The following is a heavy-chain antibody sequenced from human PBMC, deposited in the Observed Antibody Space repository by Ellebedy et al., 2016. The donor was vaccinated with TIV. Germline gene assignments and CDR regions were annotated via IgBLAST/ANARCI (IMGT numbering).Heavy chain of an antibody. CDR3: AREGEWELLGNAFDI. CDR2: IIPIFGTA. CDR1: GGTFSSYA. V-gene: IGHV1-69*13. Sequence: SVKVSCXASGGTFSSYAISWVRQAPGQGLEWMGGIIPIFGTANYAQKFQGRVTITADESTSTAYMELSSLRSEDTAVYYCAREGEWELLGNAFDIWGQGTMVTVSS. D-gene: IGHD1-26*01. J-gene: IGHJ3*02.